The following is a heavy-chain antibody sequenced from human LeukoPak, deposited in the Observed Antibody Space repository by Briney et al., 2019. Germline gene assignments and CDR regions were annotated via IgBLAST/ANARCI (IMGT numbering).Heavy chain of an antibody. D-gene: IGHD3-22*01. CDR2: IRYEGNEK. V-gene: IGHV3-30*02. CDR1: GFPFSSYG. J-gene: IGHJ4*02. Sequence: GGSLRLSCAASGFPFSSYGFHWVRQAPGKGLEWVAFIRYEGNEKFYADSVKGRFTISRDNAKNTLYLQMNSLRAADTAVYYCAKDPTHYRVWDDYDSTVLSYWGQGTLVTVSS. CDR3: AKDPTHYRVWDDYDSTVLSY.